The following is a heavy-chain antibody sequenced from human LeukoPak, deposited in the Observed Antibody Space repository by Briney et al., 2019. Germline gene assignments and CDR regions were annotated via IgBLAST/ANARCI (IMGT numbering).Heavy chain of an antibody. CDR1: GFTFSSYG. Sequence: PGRSLRLSCAASGFTFSSYGMHWVRQAPGKGLEGVAVISYDGSNKYYADSVKGRFTISRDNSKNTLYLQMNSLRAEDTAVYYCAKDLQAYSSSWYLLFDYWGQGTLVTVSS. V-gene: IGHV3-30*18. CDR2: ISYDGSNK. D-gene: IGHD6-13*01. CDR3: AKDLQAYSSSWYLLFDY. J-gene: IGHJ4*02.